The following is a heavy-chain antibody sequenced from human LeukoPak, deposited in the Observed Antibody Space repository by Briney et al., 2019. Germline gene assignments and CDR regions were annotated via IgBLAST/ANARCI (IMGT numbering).Heavy chain of an antibody. CDR1: GGSISSSSYC. J-gene: IGHJ6*03. D-gene: IGHD6-19*01. CDR3: ARHNSGGSGRYYYYYMDV. V-gene: IGHV4-39*01. CDR2: IYYSGST. Sequence: SETLSLTCTVSGGSISSSSYCWGWIRQPPGTGLEWIGSIYYSGSTYYNPSLKSRVTISVDTSKNQFSLRLSSVTAADTAVYYCARHNSGGSGRYYYYYMDVWGKGTTVTISS.